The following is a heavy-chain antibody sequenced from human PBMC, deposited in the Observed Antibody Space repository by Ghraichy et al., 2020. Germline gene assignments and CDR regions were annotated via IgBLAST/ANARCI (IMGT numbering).Heavy chain of an antibody. J-gene: IGHJ4*02. Sequence: GGSLRLSFAASGFTFSKHGMHWVRQAPGKGLECVAALWYDGTNKNYADSVKGRFTVSRDNSKSTLYLQMNSLRTEDTAVYYCASERSPRDDYIWGTYRESAYSGEGTPFSVSS. D-gene: IGHD3-16*02. CDR1: GFTFSKHG. V-gene: IGHV3-33*01. CDR2: LWYDGTNK. CDR3: ASERSPRDDYIWGTYRESAY.